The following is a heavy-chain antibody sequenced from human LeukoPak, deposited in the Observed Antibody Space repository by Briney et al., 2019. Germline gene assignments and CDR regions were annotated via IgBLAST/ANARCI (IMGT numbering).Heavy chain of an antibody. CDR3: ARGDSNYAFDI. CDR2: IFYSGST. J-gene: IGHJ3*02. D-gene: IGHD4-11*01. CDR1: GGSISSSNSY. V-gene: IGHV4-39*02. Sequence: PSETLSLTCTVSGGSISSSNSYWGWIRQPPGKGLEWIGSIFYSGSTYYNASLKSRVTISVDTSKNHFSLKLSSVTAADTAVYYCARGDSNYAFDIWGQGTMVTVSS.